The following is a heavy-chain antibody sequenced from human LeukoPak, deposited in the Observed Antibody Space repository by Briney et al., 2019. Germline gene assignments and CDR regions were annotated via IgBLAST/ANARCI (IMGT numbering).Heavy chain of an antibody. Sequence: PGGSLRLSCAVSGFTFSSYAMAWVRQAPGKGLVWVSAISDSGANTYYADSVKGRFTVSRDNSKNTLYLQMNSLRAEDTAVYYCAKDSGSFDFWGQGTLVTVSS. V-gene: IGHV3-23*01. D-gene: IGHD1-26*01. CDR2: ISDSGANT. CDR3: AKDSGSFDF. CDR1: GFTFSSYA. J-gene: IGHJ4*02.